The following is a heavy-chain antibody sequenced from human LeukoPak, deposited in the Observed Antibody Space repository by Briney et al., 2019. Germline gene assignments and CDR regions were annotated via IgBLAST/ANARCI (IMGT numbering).Heavy chain of an antibody. Sequence: ASVKVSCKASGYTFTSYGISWVRQAPGQGLEWMGWISAYNGITNYAQKLQGRVTMTTDTSTSTAYMELRSLRSDDTAVYYCAGEAAVAGTADYWGQGTLVTVSS. D-gene: IGHD6-19*01. J-gene: IGHJ4*02. CDR2: ISAYNGIT. CDR3: AGEAAVAGTADY. CDR1: GYTFTSYG. V-gene: IGHV1-18*01.